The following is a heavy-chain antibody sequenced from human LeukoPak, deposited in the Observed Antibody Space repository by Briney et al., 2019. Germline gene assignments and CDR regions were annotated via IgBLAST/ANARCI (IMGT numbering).Heavy chain of an antibody. CDR1: GYTFTSYG. CDR3: ARHTKILWFGELELGTPDY. V-gene: IGHV1-18*01. Sequence: GASVKVSCKASGYTFTSYGISWVRQAPGQGLEWMGWISAYNGNTNYAQKLQGRVTMTTDTSTSTAYMELRSLRSDDTAVYYCARHTKILWFGELELGTPDYWGQGTLVTVSS. D-gene: IGHD3-10*01. CDR2: ISAYNGNT. J-gene: IGHJ4*02.